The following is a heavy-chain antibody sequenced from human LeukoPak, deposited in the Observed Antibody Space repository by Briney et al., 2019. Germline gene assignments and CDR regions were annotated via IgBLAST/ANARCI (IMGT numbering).Heavy chain of an antibody. D-gene: IGHD2-15*01. CDR2: MKGDGSVK. J-gene: IGHJ3*02. V-gene: IGHV3-7*01. CDR1: GFTFSIYW. Sequence: GGSLRLSCAASGFTFSIYWMSWVCQAPGKGLEWVASMKGDGSVKHFLDSVEGRFTISRDNAKNSLYLQMNSLRAEDTAVYYCARWDAYCSGGRCYSGDFAFDIWGQGTMVTVSS. CDR3: ARWDAYCSGGRCYSGDFAFDI.